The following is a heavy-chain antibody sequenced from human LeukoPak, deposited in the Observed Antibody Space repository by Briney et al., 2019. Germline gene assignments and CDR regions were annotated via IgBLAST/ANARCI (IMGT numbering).Heavy chain of an antibody. V-gene: IGHV4-39*01. Sequence: PSETLSLTCTVSGGSISSSSYYWGWIRQPPGKGLEWIGRSYYSGSTYYNPSLKSRVTIYVDTSKNQFSLKLSSVTAADTAVYYCARGSAGYYYYYMDVWGKGTTVTVSS. J-gene: IGHJ6*03. CDR3: ARGSAGYYYYYMDV. CDR2: SYYSGST. CDR1: GGSISSSSYY.